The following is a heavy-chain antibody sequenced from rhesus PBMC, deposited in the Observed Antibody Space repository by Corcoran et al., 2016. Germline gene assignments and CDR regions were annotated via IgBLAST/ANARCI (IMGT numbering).Heavy chain of an antibody. CDR2: IDGNSAST. Sequence: QVKLQQWGEGLVKPSETLSLTCAVYGGSISGYYWSWIRQPLGKGLEWIGNIDGNSASTNYNPSLKNRVTISKDPSKTQFSLKLSSVTAADTAVYYCARDYYYWGQGVLVTVSS. V-gene: IGHV4-73*01. CDR1: GGSISGYY. D-gene: IGHD3-9*01. J-gene: IGHJ4*01. CDR3: ARDYYY.